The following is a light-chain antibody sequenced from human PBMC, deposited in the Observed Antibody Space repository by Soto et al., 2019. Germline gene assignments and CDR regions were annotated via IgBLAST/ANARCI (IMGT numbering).Light chain of an antibody. CDR2: KVS. Sequence: HSALTQPASVSGSPGQSLTISCTGTRSDVGGYNFVSWYQQHPGKAPELMIYKVSNRPSGVSNRFAGSKSGNTASLTISGHQPDAEPDYYFSSETSDTTLDRVCGTWTKLT. CDR1: RSDVGGYNF. V-gene: IGLV2-14*01. CDR3: SSETSDTTLDRV. J-gene: IGLJ1*01.